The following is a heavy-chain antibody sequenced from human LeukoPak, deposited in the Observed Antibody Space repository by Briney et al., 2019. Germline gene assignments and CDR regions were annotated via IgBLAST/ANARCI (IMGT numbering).Heavy chain of an antibody. CDR2: IDSSGITI. D-gene: IGHD4-17*01. V-gene: IGHV3-48*03. CDR3: ARDSVGDLLDY. Sequence: QPGGSLRLSCVGSGFPFSSYEMNWLRQAPGKGLEWVSHIDSSGITIYYGDSVKGRFTISRDNAKNSIYLQMDSLRVKDTAIYYCARDSVGDLLDYWGQGTPVTVSS. CDR1: GFPFSSYE. J-gene: IGHJ4*02.